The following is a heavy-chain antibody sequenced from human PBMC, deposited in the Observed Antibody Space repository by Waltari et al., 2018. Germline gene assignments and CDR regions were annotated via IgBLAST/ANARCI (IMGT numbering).Heavy chain of an antibody. Sequence: QVQLVQSGAEVKKPGSSVKVACKASGGTLISYAISWVRLAPGQGLEWMGGIIPIFGTANYAQKFQGRVTITADESTSTDYMEMSSLRSEDTAVYYGAINTRVVIIDDAFDIWGQGTMVIVSS. D-gene: IGHD3-3*01. J-gene: IGHJ3*02. CDR2: IIPIFGTA. CDR3: AINTRVVIIDDAFDI. V-gene: IGHV1-69*01. CDR1: GGTLISYA.